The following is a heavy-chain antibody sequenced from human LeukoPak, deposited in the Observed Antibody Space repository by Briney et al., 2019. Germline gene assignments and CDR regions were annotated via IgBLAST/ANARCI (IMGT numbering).Heavy chain of an antibody. Sequence: PGASLRLSCAASGFTFSCYVMSWVRQAPGKGLGWVSGISGSGDSTYYADSVKGRFTISRDNSKNTLYLQMNSLRAEDTAVYYCAKDRIVGATARLFDYWGQGTLVTVSS. CDR1: GFTFSCYV. D-gene: IGHD1-26*01. V-gene: IGHV3-23*01. CDR3: AKDRIVGATARLFDY. J-gene: IGHJ4*02. CDR2: ISGSGDST.